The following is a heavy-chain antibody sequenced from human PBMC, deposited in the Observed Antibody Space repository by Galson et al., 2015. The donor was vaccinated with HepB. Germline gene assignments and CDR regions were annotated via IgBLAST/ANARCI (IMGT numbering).Heavy chain of an antibody. CDR1: AFTVSSNY. J-gene: IGHJ4*02. V-gene: IGHV3-66*02. CDR2: IYNGGST. D-gene: IGHD6-25*01. CDR3: AIAGVAQRKLPTDY. Sequence: SLRLSCAVSAFTVSSNYMTWVRQAPGKGLEWVSVIYNGGSTYYADSVKVRFTISRDNSKNTLYLQMNSLRTEDTAVYYCAIAGVAQRKLPTDYWGQGTLVTVSS.